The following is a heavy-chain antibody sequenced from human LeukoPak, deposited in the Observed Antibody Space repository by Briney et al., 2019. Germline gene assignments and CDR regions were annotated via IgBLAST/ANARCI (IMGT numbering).Heavy chain of an antibody. CDR3: ARIPNSQRHFDY. V-gene: IGHV1-46*01. CDR1: GYSFSSYY. J-gene: IGHJ4*02. D-gene: IGHD2-2*02. CDR2: INPSGGST. Sequence: ASVNVSCKASGYSFSSYYMHWVRQAPGQGLEWMGIINPSGGSTSYAQNFQGRVTMTRDTSTSTVYMELSSQRSEDTAVYYCARIPNSQRHFDYWGQGTLVTVSS.